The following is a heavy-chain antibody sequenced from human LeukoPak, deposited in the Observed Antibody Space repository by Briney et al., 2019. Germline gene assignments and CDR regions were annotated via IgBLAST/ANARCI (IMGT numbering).Heavy chain of an antibody. Sequence: PGGSLRLAFAASGFTVSSHYMSWVRQAPRNGLEWVSFIYSGGSTYYSDAVKGRFTNTRHNSKTTLYLQMNSLRAEDTAVYYCARDGTNYDILTGYSTPMGYWGQGTLVTVSS. CDR1: GFTVSSHY. D-gene: IGHD3-9*01. CDR3: ARDGTNYDILTGYSTPMGY. J-gene: IGHJ4*02. CDR2: IYSGGST. V-gene: IGHV3-53*01.